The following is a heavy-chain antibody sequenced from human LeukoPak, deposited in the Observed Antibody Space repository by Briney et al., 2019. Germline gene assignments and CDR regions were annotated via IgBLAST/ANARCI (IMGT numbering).Heavy chain of an antibody. CDR1: GYTFTGYY. V-gene: IGHV1-2*04. CDR2: INPNSGGT. D-gene: IGHD2-15*01. J-gene: IGHJ5*02. CDR3: AREGQPQTAGSGWFDP. Sequence: GASVKVSCKASGYTFTGYYMHWVRRAPGQGLEWMGWINPNSGGTNYAQKFQGWVTMTRDTSISTAYMELSRLRSDDTAVYYCAREGQPQTAGSGWFDPWGQGTLVTVSS.